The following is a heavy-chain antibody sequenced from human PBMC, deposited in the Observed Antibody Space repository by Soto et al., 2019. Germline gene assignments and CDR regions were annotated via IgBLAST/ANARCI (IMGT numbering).Heavy chain of an antibody. CDR3: AGGDYYHSSGYYFYYYTMDV. J-gene: IGHJ6*02. CDR2: VYYGGST. V-gene: IGHV4-39*01. D-gene: IGHD3-22*01. Sequence: SETLSLTCTVSGGSISSSSYYWGWIRQPPGKGLEWIGNVYYGGSTYYNPSLKSRVTISVETSKSQFSPRLSSVTAADTAVYYCAGGDYYHSSGYYFYYYTMDVWGQGTTVTVSS. CDR1: GGSISSSSYY.